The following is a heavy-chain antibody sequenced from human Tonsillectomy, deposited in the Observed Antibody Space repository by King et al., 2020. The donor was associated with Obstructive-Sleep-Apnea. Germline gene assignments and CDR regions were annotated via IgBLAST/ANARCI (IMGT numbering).Heavy chain of an antibody. D-gene: IGHD4-23*01. J-gene: IGHJ4*02. CDR3: ARQGDGGNFEDY. V-gene: IGHV4-4*07. Sequence: QLQESGPGLVKPSETLSLICTVSGGSISGYYWSWIRQSAGKGLEWVSRIYISGSTNGSTSPNPSLKSRVTMSADMSKNQFSLELTSVTAADTAVYYCARQGDGGNFEDYWGQGTLVTVSS. CDR1: GGSISGYY. CDR2: IYISGSTNGST.